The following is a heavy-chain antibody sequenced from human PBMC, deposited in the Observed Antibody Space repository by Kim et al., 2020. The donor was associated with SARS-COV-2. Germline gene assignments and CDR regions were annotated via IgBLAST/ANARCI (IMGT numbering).Heavy chain of an antibody. V-gene: IGHV4-59*11. CDR1: GGSISGHF. CDR2: IYYSGST. CDR3: SRDIEGHYFDY. D-gene: IGHD1-26*01. Sequence: SETLSLTCAVSGGSISGHFWSWIRQPPGKGLEWIGYIYYSGSTHYNPSLESRGTMSVDKSNNSFSLKLSSVTAADAAVYFCSRDIEGHYFDYGVLG. J-gene: IGHJ4*01.